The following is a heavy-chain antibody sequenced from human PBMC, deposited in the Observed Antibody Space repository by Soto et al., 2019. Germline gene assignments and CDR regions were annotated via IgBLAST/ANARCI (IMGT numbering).Heavy chain of an antibody. Sequence: ASVKVSSKASGYTFTSYGISWVRQAPGQGLQWMGWISAYNGNTNYAQKLQGRVTTTTDTSTSTAYMELRSLRSDDTAVYYCARDSPPPIAFWFDPWGQGTLVTVSS. V-gene: IGHV1-18*01. D-gene: IGHD6-13*01. CDR3: ARDSPPPIAFWFDP. J-gene: IGHJ5*02. CDR2: ISAYNGNT. CDR1: GYTFTSYG.